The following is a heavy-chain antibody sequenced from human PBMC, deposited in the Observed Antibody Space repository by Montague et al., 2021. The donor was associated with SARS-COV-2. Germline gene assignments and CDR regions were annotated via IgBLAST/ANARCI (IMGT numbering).Heavy chain of an antibody. Sequence: SETLSLTCTVSFGSISTYYWCWIWKPPGQGLEWNGFIFYNGSTKYNHXLKRRVPISLDTYKNKFSLKLSSVTVADTDVYYCARQDAWAYCGDECYRGWFDSWGQGTLVTVSS. CDR2: IFYNGST. CDR1: FGSISTYY. CDR3: ARQDAWAYCGDECYRGWFDS. J-gene: IGHJ5*01. D-gene: IGHD2-21*01. V-gene: IGHV4-59*01.